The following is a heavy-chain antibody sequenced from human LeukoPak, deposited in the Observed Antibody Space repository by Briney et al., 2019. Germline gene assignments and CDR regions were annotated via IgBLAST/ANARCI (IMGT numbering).Heavy chain of an antibody. D-gene: IGHD4-11*01. J-gene: IGHJ4*02. V-gene: IGHV3-33*01. Sequence: GGSLRLSCAASGFTFNNYGMHWVRQAPDKGLEWVAVIWYDGSNKYYADSVKGRFTISRDNSENTLYLQMNSLRAEDTAVYYCARTNERYSNCNLFDYWGQGTLVTVSS. CDR1: GFTFNNYG. CDR2: IWYDGSNK. CDR3: ARTNERYSNCNLFDY.